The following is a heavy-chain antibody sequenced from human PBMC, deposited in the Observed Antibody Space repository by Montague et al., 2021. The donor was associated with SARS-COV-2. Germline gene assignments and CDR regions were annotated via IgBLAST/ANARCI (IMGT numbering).Heavy chain of an antibody. J-gene: IGHJ5*02. CDR1: GDSISSHF. CDR2: IYYRGST. Sequence: SETLSLTCTVSGDSISSHFWSWIRQPPGRGLEWIGYIYYRGSTNYNPSLKSRVTISVDTSKNQFSLNLTSVTAADTAVYYCAGETGYNWFGPWGQGTLVSVSS. V-gene: IGHV4-59*11. D-gene: IGHD1-1*01. CDR3: AGETGYNWFGP.